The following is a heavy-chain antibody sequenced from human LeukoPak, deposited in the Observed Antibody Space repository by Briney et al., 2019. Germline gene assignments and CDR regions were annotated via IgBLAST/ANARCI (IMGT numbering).Heavy chain of an antibody. J-gene: IGHJ4*02. CDR1: GGSFSGYY. Sequence: PSETLSLTCAVYGGSFSGYYWTWTRQPPGKGLEWIGEINRGGSTYYNPSLQSRVTISLDTSKNQFSLKLNSLTAADTAVYYCARGLGSGSYFGYWGQGTLVTVSS. D-gene: IGHD3-10*01. CDR2: INRGGST. V-gene: IGHV4-34*01. CDR3: ARGLGSGSYFGY.